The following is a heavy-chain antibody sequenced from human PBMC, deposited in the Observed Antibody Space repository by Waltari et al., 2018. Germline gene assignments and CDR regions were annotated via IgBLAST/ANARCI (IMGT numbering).Heavy chain of an antibody. CDR2: IIPIFGTA. J-gene: IGHJ4*02. Sequence: QVQLVQSGAEVKKPGSSVKVSCKASGGTFSSYAISWMRQAPGQGLEWMGGIIPIFGTANYAQKFQGRVTITADESTSTAYMELSSLRSEDTAVYYCARFSSPSTYYYDSSGYYFDYWGQGTLVTVSS. V-gene: IGHV1-69*12. CDR3: ARFSSPSTYYYDSSGYYFDY. CDR1: GGTFSSYA. D-gene: IGHD3-22*01.